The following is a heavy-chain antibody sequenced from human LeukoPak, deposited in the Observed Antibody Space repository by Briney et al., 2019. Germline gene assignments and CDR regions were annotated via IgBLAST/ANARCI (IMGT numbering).Heavy chain of an antibody. D-gene: IGHD2-21*02. J-gene: IGHJ3*02. CDR2: IHTAGDT. Sequence: PGGSLRLSCAASGFTLNNYDMHWVRQTTGEGLEWVSSIHTAGDTHYSGSAKGRFIISRENVKNSLYLQMNSLRAEDTAVYYCARGSCGYGDCYRALNIWGQGTIVTVSS. CDR3: ARGSCGYGDCYRALNI. V-gene: IGHV3-13*01. CDR1: GFTLNNYD.